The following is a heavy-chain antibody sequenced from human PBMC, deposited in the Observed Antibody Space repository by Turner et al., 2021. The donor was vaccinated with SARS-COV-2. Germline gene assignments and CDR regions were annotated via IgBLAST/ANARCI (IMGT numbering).Heavy chain of an antibody. D-gene: IGHD2-15*01. J-gene: IGHJ4*02. V-gene: IGHV3-7*04. CDR3: ARDPNSGASL. CDR1: GFTFSNW. Sequence: EEQLVESGGGLVQPGGSLRLSCTASGFTFSNWMHWVRQAPGKGLEWVANIKQDGSEKYFVDSVKGRITISRDNAKNSLYLQMNSLRAEDTAVYYCARDPNSGASLWGQGILVTVSS. CDR2: IKQDGSEK.